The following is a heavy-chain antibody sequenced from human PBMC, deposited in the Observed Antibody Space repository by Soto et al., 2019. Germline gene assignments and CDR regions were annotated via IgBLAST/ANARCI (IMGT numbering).Heavy chain of an antibody. CDR2: TYYRSKWYN. CDR3: AREGETQWARDDAFEI. V-gene: IGHV6-1*01. D-gene: IGHD1-26*01. J-gene: IGHJ3*02. CDR1: GDSVSGNSAA. Sequence: QTLSLTCAISGDSVSGNSAAWNWIRQSPSRGLEWLGRTYYRSKWYNDYAVSVKSRITINPDTSKNQFSLQLNSVTPEDTAVYYCAREGETQWARDDAFEIWGQGTMVSVSS.